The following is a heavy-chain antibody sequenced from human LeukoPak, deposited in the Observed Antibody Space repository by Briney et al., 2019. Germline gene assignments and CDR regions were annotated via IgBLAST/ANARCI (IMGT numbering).Heavy chain of an antibody. J-gene: IGHJ4*02. CDR1: GYTFTSYG. D-gene: IGHD3-22*01. CDR3: ARDEGVNYYDSSGHKPDY. Sequence: ASVKVSCKASGYTFTSYGISWVRQAPGQGLEWMGWISAYNGNTNYAQKLQGRVTMTTDTSTSTAYMELRSLRSDDTAVYYCARDEGVNYYDSSGHKPDYWGQGTLVTVSS. V-gene: IGHV1-18*01. CDR2: ISAYNGNT.